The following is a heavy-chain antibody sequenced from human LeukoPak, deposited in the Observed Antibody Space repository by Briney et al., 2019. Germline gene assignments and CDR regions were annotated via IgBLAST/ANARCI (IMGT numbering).Heavy chain of an antibody. Sequence: GGSLRLSCAASGFTFSSYAMSWVRQAPGKGLEWVSAISGSGGSTYYADSVKGRFTISRDNSKNTLYLQMNSLRAEDTAVYYCAKSRYYYDSLCPFDYWAQGTLVTVSS. J-gene: IGHJ4*02. CDR3: AKSRYYYDSLCPFDY. CDR1: GFTFSSYA. D-gene: IGHD3-22*01. CDR2: ISGSGGST. V-gene: IGHV3-23*01.